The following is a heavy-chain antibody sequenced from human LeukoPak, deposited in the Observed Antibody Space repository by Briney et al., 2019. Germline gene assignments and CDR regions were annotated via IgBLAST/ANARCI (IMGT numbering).Heavy chain of an antibody. J-gene: IGHJ3*02. CDR1: GGTFSSYA. Sequence: GASVKVSCKASGGTFSSYAISWVRQAPGQGLEWMGRIIPIFGTANYAQKFQGRVTITTDESTSTAYMELSSLRSEDTAAYYCARWNRSGYYDAFDIWGQGTMVTVSS. CDR2: IIPIFGTA. V-gene: IGHV1-69*05. CDR3: ARWNRSGYYDAFDI. D-gene: IGHD3-22*01.